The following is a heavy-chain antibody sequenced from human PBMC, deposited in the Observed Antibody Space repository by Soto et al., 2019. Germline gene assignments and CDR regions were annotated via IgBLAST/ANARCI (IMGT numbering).Heavy chain of an antibody. CDR2: IIPIFGTA. J-gene: IGHJ5*02. V-gene: IGHV1-69*13. Sequence: ASVKVSCKASGGTFSSYAISWVRQAPGQGLEWMGGIIPIFGTANYAQKFQGRVTITADESTGTAYMELSSLRSEDTAVYYCARAGGIAAAGTNGWFDPWGQGTLVTVSS. CDR3: ARAGGIAAAGTNGWFDP. D-gene: IGHD6-13*01. CDR1: GGTFSSYA.